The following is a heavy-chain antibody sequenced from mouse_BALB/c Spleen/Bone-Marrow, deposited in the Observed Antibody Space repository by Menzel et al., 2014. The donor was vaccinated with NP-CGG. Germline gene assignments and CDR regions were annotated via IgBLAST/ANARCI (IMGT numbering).Heavy chain of an antibody. Sequence: LEESGAELVRPGTSVKVSCKASGYAFTNYWIEWIKQRPGQGLEWIGVINPGGGGINYNEKFKGKATLTADKSSSTAYMQLSSLTSDDSAVYFCARELVRGMDYWGQGTSVTVSS. J-gene: IGHJ4*01. CDR3: ARELVRGMDY. V-gene: IGHV1-54*01. CDR1: GYAFTNYW. D-gene: IGHD1-1*01. CDR2: INPGGGGI.